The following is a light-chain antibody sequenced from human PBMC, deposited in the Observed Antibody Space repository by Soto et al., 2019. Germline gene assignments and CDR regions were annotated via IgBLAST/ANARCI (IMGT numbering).Light chain of an antibody. CDR1: SSNIGADFD. Sequence: QSVLTQPPSVSGAPGQRVTISCTGTSSNIGADFDVYWYQQLPGTAPRLLIYDSSNRPSGIPDRFSASKSGTSASLAITGLQAEDEADYYCQSYDRSLSGVVFGGGTKLTVL. J-gene: IGLJ2*01. CDR3: QSYDRSLSGVV. V-gene: IGLV1-40*01. CDR2: DSS.